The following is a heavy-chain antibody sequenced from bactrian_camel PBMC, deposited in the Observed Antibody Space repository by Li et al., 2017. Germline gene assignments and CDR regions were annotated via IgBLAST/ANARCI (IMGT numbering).Heavy chain of an antibody. CDR1: GYTYNRNC. Sequence: HVQLVESGGGSVQAGGSLRLSCAASGYTYNRNCMGWFRQAPGKQREAVATIYTGGGSTYYADSVKGRFTISQDNAKNALYLQMNSLKPEDTAMYYCALKPGVCRAYARIWADDFGYWGQGTQVTVS. V-gene: IGHV3S54*01. CDR3: ALKPGVCRAYARIWADDFGY. J-gene: IGHJ6*01. CDR2: IYTGGGST. D-gene: IGHD5*01.